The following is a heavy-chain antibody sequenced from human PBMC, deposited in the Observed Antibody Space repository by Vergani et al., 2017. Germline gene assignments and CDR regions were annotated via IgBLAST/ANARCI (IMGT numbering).Heavy chain of an antibody. CDR1: GDSVSSNSAA. CDR2: TYYRSKWYN. Sequence: QVQLQQSGPGLVKPSQTLSLTCAISGDSVSSNSAAWNWIRQSPSRGLEWLGRTYYRSKWYNDYAVSVKSLITINPDTSKNQFSLQLNSVTPEDTAVYYCARGDRYCSSTSCYTGSLDYWGQGTLVTVSS. V-gene: IGHV6-1*01. J-gene: IGHJ4*02. CDR3: ARGDRYCSSTSCYTGSLDY. D-gene: IGHD2-2*02.